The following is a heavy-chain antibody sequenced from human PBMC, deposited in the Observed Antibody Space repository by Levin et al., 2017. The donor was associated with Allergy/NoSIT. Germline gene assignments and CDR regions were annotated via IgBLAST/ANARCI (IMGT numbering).Heavy chain of an antibody. CDR1: GGSISSSSYY. CDR2: LFYSGST. V-gene: IGHV4-39*01. D-gene: IGHD6-13*01. J-gene: IGHJ4*02. Sequence: ASETLSLTCTVSGGSISSSSYYWGWIRQPPGKGLEWIGSLFYSGSTYYNPSLKSRVTISVDTSKNQFSLKLSSVTAADTAVYYCARHSSWYGNFDYWGQGTLVTVSS. CDR3: ARHSSWYGNFDY.